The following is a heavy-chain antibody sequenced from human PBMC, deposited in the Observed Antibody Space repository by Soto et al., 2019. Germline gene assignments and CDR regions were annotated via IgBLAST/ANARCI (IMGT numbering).Heavy chain of an antibody. J-gene: IGHJ4*02. D-gene: IGHD3-3*01. V-gene: IGHV3-23*01. CDR2: ISGSDGKT. CDR3: ARWSYLDY. CDR1: GLIVSENY. Sequence: VGSLRLSCVDPGLIVSENYMNWFRQAPVKGLEWVSTISGSDGKTFYADSVKGRFSISRDTSQSTLYLQMNSLRADDTAMYYCARWSYLDYWGQGTRVTVSS.